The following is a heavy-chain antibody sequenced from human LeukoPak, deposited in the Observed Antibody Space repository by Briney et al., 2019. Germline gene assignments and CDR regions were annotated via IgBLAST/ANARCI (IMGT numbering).Heavy chain of an antibody. CDR3: AGGYYVDSGSSYKPLDY. J-gene: IGHJ4*02. V-gene: IGHV1-2*06. D-gene: IGHD3-10*01. Sequence: ASVKVSCKASGYTFTGYYMHWVRQAPGQGLEWMGRINPNSGGTNYAQKFQGRVTMTRDTSISTAYMELSRMRSDDTAVYYCAGGYYVDSGSSYKPLDYWGQETLVTVSS. CDR1: GYTFTGYY. CDR2: INPNSGGT.